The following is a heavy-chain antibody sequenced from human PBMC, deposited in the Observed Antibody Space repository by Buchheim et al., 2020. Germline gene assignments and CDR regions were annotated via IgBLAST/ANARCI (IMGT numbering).Heavy chain of an antibody. V-gene: IGHV5-51*01. CDR1: GYSFTAYW. J-gene: IGHJ3*01. CDR2: IYPGDSEI. CDR3: ARTPGFSHSFDV. D-gene: IGHD3-9*01. Sequence: EVQLVQSGAEVKKPGEPLKISCKGSGYSFTAYWIGWVRQTPEKGFEWMGIIYPGDSEIRYSASFQGQIIISADRYINTPYLQWSTLKASDTAMYYCARTPGFSHSFDVWGQGT.